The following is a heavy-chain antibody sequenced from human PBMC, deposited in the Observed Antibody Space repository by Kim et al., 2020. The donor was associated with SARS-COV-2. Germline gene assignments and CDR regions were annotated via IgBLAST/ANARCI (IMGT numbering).Heavy chain of an antibody. J-gene: IGHJ4*02. CDR3: SRNRIPMVRGAPDY. Sequence: AQKFKGRVTLTRDTSTRTVYMELSSLISDDTALYYCSRNRIPMVRGAPDYWGQGTLVTVSS. V-gene: IGHV1-46*01. D-gene: IGHD3-10*01.